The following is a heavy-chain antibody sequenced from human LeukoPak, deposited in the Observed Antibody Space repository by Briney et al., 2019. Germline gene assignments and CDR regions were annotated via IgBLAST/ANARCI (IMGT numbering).Heavy chain of an antibody. CDR2: IYPGDSDT. CDR1: GYRFTTYW. J-gene: IGHJ6*02. D-gene: IGHD4-11*01. V-gene: IGHV5-51*01. CDR3: ARHLQYGLSSYGPQDYYYGMDV. Sequence: GESLKISCKGSGYRFTTYWIGWVRQMPGKGLEWMGIIYPGDSDTRYSPSFQGQVTISADKSISTAYLQWSSLKASDTAMHYCARHLQYGLSSYGPQDYYYGMDVWGQGTTVTVSS.